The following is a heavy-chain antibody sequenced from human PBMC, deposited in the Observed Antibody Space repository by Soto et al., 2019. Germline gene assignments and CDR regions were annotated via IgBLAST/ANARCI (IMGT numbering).Heavy chain of an antibody. CDR2: IYPGDSDT. CDR3: ARQYYYDSSGYFAGFDY. D-gene: IGHD3-22*01. V-gene: IGHV5-51*01. J-gene: IGHJ4*02. Sequence: GESLKISCKGSGYSFTSYWIGWVRQMPGKGLEWMGIIYPGDSDTRYSPSFQGQVTISADKSISTAYLRWSSLKASDTAMYYCARQYYYDSSGYFAGFDYWGQGTLVTVSS. CDR1: GYSFTSYW.